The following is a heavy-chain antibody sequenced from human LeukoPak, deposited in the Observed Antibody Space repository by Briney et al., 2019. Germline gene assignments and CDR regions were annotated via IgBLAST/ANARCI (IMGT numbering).Heavy chain of an antibody. CDR1: GFTFINYA. Sequence: GGSLRLSCAASGFTFINYAMSWVRQAPGKGLEWVANIKQDGSKKSYVDSVKGRFTISRDNAKNSLYLQMNSLRAEDTAIYYCTRVGYIDEGIDYWGQGTLVTVSS. CDR3: TRVGYIDEGIDY. CDR2: IKQDGSKK. D-gene: IGHD5-24*01. V-gene: IGHV3-7*04. J-gene: IGHJ4*02.